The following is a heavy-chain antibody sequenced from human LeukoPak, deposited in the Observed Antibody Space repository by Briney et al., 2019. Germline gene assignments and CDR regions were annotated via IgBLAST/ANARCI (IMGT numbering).Heavy chain of an antibody. D-gene: IGHD2-21*01. V-gene: IGHV3-23*01. Sequence: SGGSLRLSCAASGFTFSSYAMRWVRQAPGKGLEWVSVISGSGGSTYYADSVKGRFTISRDNSKNTLYLQMNSLRAEDTAVYYCAKGRDYYYDYWGQGTLVTVSS. CDR3: AKGRDYYYDY. CDR2: ISGSGGST. CDR1: GFTFSSYA. J-gene: IGHJ4*02.